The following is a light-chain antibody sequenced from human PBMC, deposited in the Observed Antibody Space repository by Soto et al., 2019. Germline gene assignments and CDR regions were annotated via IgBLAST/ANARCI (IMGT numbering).Light chain of an antibody. CDR3: QQLTSYPIT. CDR2: DAS. J-gene: IGKJ5*01. Sequence: DIQMTQSPSTLSASVGDRVTITCRASQSISSWLAWYQQKPGKAPKVLIYDASSLESGVPSRFSGSGSGTEFTLTISSLQPDDFATYYCQQLTSYPITFGQGTRLEIK. CDR1: QSISSW. V-gene: IGKV1-5*01.